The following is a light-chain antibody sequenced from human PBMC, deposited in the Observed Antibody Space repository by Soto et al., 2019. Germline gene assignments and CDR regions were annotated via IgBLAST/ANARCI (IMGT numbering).Light chain of an antibody. Sequence: QSVLTQPRSVSGSPGQSVTISCTGTSNDVGGYNYVSWYQQHPGKAPKLMIYDVSKRPSGVPDRFSGSKSGNTASLTISGLQAEDEADYYCCSYAGSYIWVFGGGTKVTVL. V-gene: IGLV2-11*01. CDR3: CSYAGSYIWV. CDR2: DVS. CDR1: SNDVGGYNY. J-gene: IGLJ3*02.